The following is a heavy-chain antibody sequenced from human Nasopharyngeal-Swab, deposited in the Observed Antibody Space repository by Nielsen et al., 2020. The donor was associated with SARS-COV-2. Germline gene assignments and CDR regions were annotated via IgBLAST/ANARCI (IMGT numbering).Heavy chain of an antibody. J-gene: IGHJ6*02. CDR2: IVVGSGNT. Sequence: SVKVSCKASGFTFTSSAVQWVRQARGQRLEWIGWIVVGSGNTNYAQKFQERVTITRDMSTGTAYMELSSLRSEDTAVYYCAAVSREDGYYYYGMDVWGQGTTVTVSS. CDR1: GFTFTSSA. CDR3: AAVSREDGYYYYGMDV. V-gene: IGHV1-58*01. D-gene: IGHD1-26*01.